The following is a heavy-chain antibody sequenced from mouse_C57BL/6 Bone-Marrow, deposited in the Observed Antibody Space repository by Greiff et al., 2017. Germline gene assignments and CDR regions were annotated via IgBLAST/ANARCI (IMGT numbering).Heavy chain of an antibody. CDR3: ARWGHDYEGY. Sequence: QVQLQQSGAELMKPGASVKLSCKATGHTFTGYWIEWVKQRPGHGLEWIGEILPGSGSTNYNEKFKGKATFTAATSSNKAYMQLSSLTTEGAAIYYCARWGHDYEGYWGQVTTLTAAS. J-gene: IGHJ2*01. V-gene: IGHV1-9*01. D-gene: IGHD2-4*01. CDR2: ILPGSGST. CDR1: GHTFTGYW.